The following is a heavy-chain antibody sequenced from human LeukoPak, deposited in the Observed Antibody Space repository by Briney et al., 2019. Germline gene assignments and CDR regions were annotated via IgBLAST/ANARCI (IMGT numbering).Heavy chain of an antibody. CDR2: INSDGSST. Sequence: GGSLRLSCAASGFTFSSYWMHWVRQAPGKGLVWVSRINSDGSSTSYADSVKGRFTISRDNAKNTLYLQMNSLRAEDTAVYYCARRTIGKVYYYYGMDVWGKGTTVTVSS. CDR1: GFTFSSYW. V-gene: IGHV3-74*01. J-gene: IGHJ6*04. CDR3: ARRTIGKVYYYYGMDV. D-gene: IGHD3-16*01.